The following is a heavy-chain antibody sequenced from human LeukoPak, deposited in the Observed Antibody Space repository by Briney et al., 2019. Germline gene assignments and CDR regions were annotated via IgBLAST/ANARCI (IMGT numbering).Heavy chain of an antibody. V-gene: IGHV1-2*02. CDR1: GYTFTSYG. J-gene: IGHJ5*02. CDR2: INPNSGGT. D-gene: IGHD6-13*01. Sequence: ASVKVSCKTSGYTFTSYGISWVRQAPGQGPEWMGWINPNSGGTNYAQKFQGRVTMTRDTSINTAYMELSSLRSDDTAVYYCARDHSPLTVAAANWFDPWGQGTLVTVSS. CDR3: ARDHSPLTVAAANWFDP.